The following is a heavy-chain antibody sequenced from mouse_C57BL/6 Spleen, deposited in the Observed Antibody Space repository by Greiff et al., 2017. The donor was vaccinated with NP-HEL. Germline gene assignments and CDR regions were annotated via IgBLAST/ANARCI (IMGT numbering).Heavy chain of an antibody. CDR1: GYTFTNYW. CDR3: AREGGYDGNYFDY. V-gene: IGHV1-63*01. D-gene: IGHD2-2*01. J-gene: IGHJ2*01. Sequence: QVQLQQSGAELVRPGTSVKMSCKASGYTFTNYWIGWAKQRPGHGLEWIGDIYPGGGYTNYNEKFKGKATLTADKSSSTAYMQFSSLTSEDSAIYYCAREGGYDGNYFDYWGQGTTLTVSS. CDR2: IYPGGGYT.